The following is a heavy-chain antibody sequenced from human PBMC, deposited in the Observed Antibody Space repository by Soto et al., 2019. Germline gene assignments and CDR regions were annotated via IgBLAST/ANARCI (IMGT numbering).Heavy chain of an antibody. CDR3: AGRGSGRYSDY. CDR2: IYYSGST. CDR1: GGSISSSSYY. J-gene: IGHJ4*02. D-gene: IGHD3-10*01. V-gene: IGHV4-39*01. Sequence: QLQLQESGPGLVKPSETLSLTCTVSGGSISSSSYYWGWIRQPPGKGLEWIGSIYYSGSTYYNPSFKIRVTISVDTSKNQFSLKLSSVTAADTAVEYCAGRGSGRYSDYWGQGTLVTVSS.